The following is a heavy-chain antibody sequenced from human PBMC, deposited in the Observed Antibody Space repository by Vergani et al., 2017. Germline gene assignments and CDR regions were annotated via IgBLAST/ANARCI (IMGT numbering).Heavy chain of an antibody. J-gene: IGHJ4*02. CDR3: ARLSYDTSPCLQGGYDC. Sequence: EVQLLQSGGGVIQPGGSVRLSCAASGFTFSACPMTWVRQAPGKGLEWVSAISARYHSTYYADSVKGRFTITRDNSKNMLYLQMNSLRAEDTAVYYCARLSYDTSPCLQGGYDCWGEGTLVSVSS. CDR1: GFTFSACP. D-gene: IGHD3-22*01. CDR2: ISARYHST. V-gene: IGHV3-23*01.